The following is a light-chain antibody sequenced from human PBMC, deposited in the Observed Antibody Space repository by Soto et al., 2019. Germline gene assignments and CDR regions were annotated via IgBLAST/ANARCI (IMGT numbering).Light chain of an antibody. J-gene: IGKJ3*01. CDR3: QQYNSYPLT. Sequence: DIQMTQSPSTLSASVGDRVTITCRASQSISSWLAWYQQKPGKAPKLLIYKASSLESGVPSRSSGSGSGTEFSLTISSLQPDDFATYYCQQYNSYPLTFXPGTKVDIK. V-gene: IGKV1-5*03. CDR2: KAS. CDR1: QSISSW.